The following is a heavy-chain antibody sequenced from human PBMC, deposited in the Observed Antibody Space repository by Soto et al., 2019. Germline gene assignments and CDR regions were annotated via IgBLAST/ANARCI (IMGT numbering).Heavy chain of an antibody. CDR2: ISSSGSTI. Sequence: LRLSCAASGFTFSSYEMNWVRQAPGKGLEWVSYISSSGSTIYYADSVKGRFTISRDNAKNSLYLQMNSLRAEDTAVYYCARGQGGYNGYVYWGQGTLVTVSS. J-gene: IGHJ4*02. D-gene: IGHD5-12*01. V-gene: IGHV3-48*03. CDR1: GFTFSSYE. CDR3: ARGQGGYNGYVY.